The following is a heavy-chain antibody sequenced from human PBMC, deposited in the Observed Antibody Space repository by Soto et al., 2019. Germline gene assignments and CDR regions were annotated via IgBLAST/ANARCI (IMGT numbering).Heavy chain of an antibody. J-gene: IGHJ5*02. CDR1: GASISGYY. V-gene: IGHV4-4*07. CDR3: VRDGTKTLRDWFDP. CDR2: IYATGTT. D-gene: IGHD1-1*01. Sequence: SETLSLTCTVSGASISGYYWSWIRKSAGKGLEWVGRIYATGTTDYNPSLKSRVMMSVDTSKKQFSLKLRSVTAADTAVYYCVRDGTKTLRDWFDPWGQGISVTVSS.